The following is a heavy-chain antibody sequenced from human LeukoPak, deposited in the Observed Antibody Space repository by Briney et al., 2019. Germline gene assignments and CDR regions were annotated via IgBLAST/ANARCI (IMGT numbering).Heavy chain of an antibody. Sequence: ASVKVSCKASGYTFTSYDISWVRQAPGQGLEWMGWISAYNGNTNYAQKLQGRVTMTTDTSTSTAYMELRSLRSDDTAVYYCARDNRVGGYYYDSSGYSWGQGTLVTVSS. CDR2: ISAYNGNT. V-gene: IGHV1-18*01. CDR3: ARDNRVGGYYYDSSGYS. D-gene: IGHD3-22*01. CDR1: GYTFTSYD. J-gene: IGHJ5*02.